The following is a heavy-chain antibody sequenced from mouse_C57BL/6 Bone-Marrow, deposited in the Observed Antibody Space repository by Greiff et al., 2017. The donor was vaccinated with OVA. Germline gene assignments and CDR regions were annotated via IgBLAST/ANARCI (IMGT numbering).Heavy chain of an antibody. CDR1: GYTFTDYY. CDR3: ARHEESYYGTSYAMDY. Sequence: QVQLQQSGAELVRPGASVKLSCKASGYTFTDYYINWVKQRPGQGLEWIARIYPGSGNTYYNEKFKGKATLTAEKSSSTAYMQLSSLTSEDSAVYFCARHEESYYGTSYAMDYWGQGTSVTVSS. V-gene: IGHV1-76*01. CDR2: IYPGSGNT. D-gene: IGHD1-1*01. J-gene: IGHJ4*01.